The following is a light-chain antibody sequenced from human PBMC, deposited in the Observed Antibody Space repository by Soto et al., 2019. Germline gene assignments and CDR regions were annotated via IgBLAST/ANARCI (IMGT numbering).Light chain of an antibody. CDR1: QSINSY. CDR3: QQSYNTPIT. CDR2: SAS. J-gene: IGKJ5*01. V-gene: IGKV1-39*01. Sequence: DIQMTQSPSSLSASVGDRVTITCRASQSINSYLIWYQQKPRKAPKLLIYSASGLRSGVPSRFSGSGSGTDFTLTISSLQPEDSATYYCQQSYNTPITFGQGTRLEI.